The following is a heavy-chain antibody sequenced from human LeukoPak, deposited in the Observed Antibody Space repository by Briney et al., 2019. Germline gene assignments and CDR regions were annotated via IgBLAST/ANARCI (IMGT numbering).Heavy chain of an antibody. V-gene: IGHV3-7*01. Sequence: PGGSLRLSCAASGFTFSSYWMSWVRQAPGKGLEWVANIKQDGSEKYYVDSVKGRLTISRDNAKNSLYLQMNSLRAEDTAVYYCARDPGGRYSSSYAGYFEYWGQGTLVTVSS. CDR2: IKQDGSEK. CDR3: ARDPGGRYSSSYAGYFEY. J-gene: IGHJ4*02. D-gene: IGHD6-13*01. CDR1: GFTFSSYW.